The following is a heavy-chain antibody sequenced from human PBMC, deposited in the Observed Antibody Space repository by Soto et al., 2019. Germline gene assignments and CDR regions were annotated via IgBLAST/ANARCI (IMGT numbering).Heavy chain of an antibody. Sequence: QVQLQESGPGLVKPSGTLSLTCAVSGGSISSDYWWSWLRQPPGKGLEWIGEIFHSGRTNYHPSLKSRVTISLDKSKNQFSLKLSSVTAADTAVYYCARDIVGTTYFDYWGQGTLATVSS. CDR2: IFHSGRT. D-gene: IGHD1-26*01. J-gene: IGHJ4*02. V-gene: IGHV4-4*02. CDR1: GGSISSDYW. CDR3: ARDIVGTTYFDY.